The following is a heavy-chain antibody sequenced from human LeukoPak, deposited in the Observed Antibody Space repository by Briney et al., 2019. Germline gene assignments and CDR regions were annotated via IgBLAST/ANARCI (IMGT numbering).Heavy chain of an antibody. V-gene: IGHV4-34*01. CDR2: INHSGST. D-gene: IGHD2-8*01. J-gene: IGHJ4*02. Sequence: PSETLSLTCAVYGGSFSGYYWSWIRQPPGKGLEWIGEINHSGSTNYNPSLKSRVTISVDTSKNQFSLKLSSVTAADTAVYYCARGRYCTNGGCYNGGGYDYWGQGTLVTVSS. CDR1: GGSFSGYY. CDR3: ARGRYCTNGGCYNGGGYDY.